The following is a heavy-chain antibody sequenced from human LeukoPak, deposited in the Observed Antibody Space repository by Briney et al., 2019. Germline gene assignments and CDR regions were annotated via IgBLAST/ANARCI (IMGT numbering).Heavy chain of an antibody. V-gene: IGHV3-23*01. CDR1: GFTFNSYA. CDR2: ISNSGSTT. J-gene: IGHJ4*02. CDR3: AKLLVRGSHYFDY. Sequence: PGGSLRLSCPASGFTFNSYAMAWVRQAPGKGLEWVSTISNSGSTTFYADSVKGRFTISRGNSQNTLYLQMTSLRAEDTAVYYCAKLLVRGSHYFDYWGQGTLVTVSS. D-gene: IGHD3-10*01.